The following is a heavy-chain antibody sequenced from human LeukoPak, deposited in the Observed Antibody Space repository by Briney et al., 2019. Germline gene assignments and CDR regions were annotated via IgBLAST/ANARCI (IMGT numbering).Heavy chain of an antibody. V-gene: IGHV1-69*06. Sequence: SVKVSCKASGGTFSSYAISWVRQAPGQGLEWMGGIIPIFGTANYAQKFQGRVTITADKSTSTAYMELSSLRSEDTAVYYCARFAQLDYYYYYMDVWGKGTTVTVSS. CDR3: ARFAQLDYYYYYMDV. D-gene: IGHD6-6*01. J-gene: IGHJ6*03. CDR1: GGTFSSYA. CDR2: IIPIFGTA.